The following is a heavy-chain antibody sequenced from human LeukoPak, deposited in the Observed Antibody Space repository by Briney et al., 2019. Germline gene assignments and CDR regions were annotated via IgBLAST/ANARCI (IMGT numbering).Heavy chain of an antibody. D-gene: IGHD2-15*01. CDR1: GGSFSGYY. J-gene: IGHJ6*04. Sequence: SETLSLTCAVYGGSFSGYYWSWIRQPPGKGLEWIGEINHRGSTNYNPSLKSRVTISVDTSKNQFSLKLSSVPAADTAVYYCARGDCSGGSCYSRSRTYGMDVWGKGTTVTVSS. CDR2: INHRGST. V-gene: IGHV4-34*01. CDR3: ARGDCSGGSCYSRSRTYGMDV.